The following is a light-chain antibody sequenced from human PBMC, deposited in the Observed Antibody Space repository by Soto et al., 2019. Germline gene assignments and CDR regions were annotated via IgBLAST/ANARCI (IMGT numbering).Light chain of an antibody. CDR3: QQYCDWPLT. Sequence: EIVMTQSPATLSVSPGEGVTLSCRASQSIIDNLVWYHQKPGQTPRLLIFDVYSRASGIPARFSGSSSGTDSTLTISSLQSEDSAVYYWQQYCDWPLTFGGGTNVEI. V-gene: IGKV3-15*01. CDR1: QSIIDN. J-gene: IGKJ4*01. CDR2: DVY.